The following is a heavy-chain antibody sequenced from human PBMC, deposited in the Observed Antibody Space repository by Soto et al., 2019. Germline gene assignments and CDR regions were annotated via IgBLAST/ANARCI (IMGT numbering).Heavy chain of an antibody. V-gene: IGHV4-59*01. Sequence: SETLSLTCTVFGGSISSYYWSWIRQPPGKGLEWIGYIYYSGSTNYNPSLKSRVTISVDTSKNQFSLKLSSVTAADTAVYYCAKVNDFWTGYYSTNWFDPWGQGTLVTVSS. D-gene: IGHD3-3*01. CDR2: IYYSGST. J-gene: IGHJ5*02. CDR3: AKVNDFWTGYYSTNWFDP. CDR1: GGSISSYY.